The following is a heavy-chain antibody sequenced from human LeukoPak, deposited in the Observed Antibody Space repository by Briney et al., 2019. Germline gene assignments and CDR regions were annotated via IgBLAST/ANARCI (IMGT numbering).Heavy chain of an antibody. CDR3: ARMGEMAIQATFDI. CDR2: IIPILGIA. CDR1: GGTFSSYT. V-gene: IGHV1-69*02. D-gene: IGHD5-24*01. J-gene: IGHJ3*02. Sequence: SVKVSCKASGGTFSSYTISWVRQAPGQGLEWMGRIIPILGIANYAQKFQGRVTITADKSTSTAYMELSSLRSEDTAVYYCARMGEMAIQATFDIWGQGTMVTVSS.